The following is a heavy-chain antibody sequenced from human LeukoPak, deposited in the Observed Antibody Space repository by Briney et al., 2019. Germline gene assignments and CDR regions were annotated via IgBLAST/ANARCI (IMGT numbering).Heavy chain of an antibody. CDR3: ARVLGYCSGTSCYSYDAFDI. CDR1: GYTFTSYD. Sequence: ASVKVSCNASGYTFTSYDINWVRHATGQGLERMGRMNPNSGNTGYAQKFQGRVTMTRKTSISPAYMELSSLRSEDTAVYYCARVLGYCSGTSCYSYDAFDIWGQGTMVTVSS. D-gene: IGHD2-2*01. V-gene: IGHV1-8*01. J-gene: IGHJ3*02. CDR2: MNPNSGNT.